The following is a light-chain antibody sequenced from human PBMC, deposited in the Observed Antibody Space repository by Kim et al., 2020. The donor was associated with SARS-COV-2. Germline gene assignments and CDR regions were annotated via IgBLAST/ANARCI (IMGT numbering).Light chain of an antibody. Sequence: QSALTQPASVSGSPGQSTTISCTGTSSDVGGYNYVSWYQQHPGKAPKRMIYDVSKRPSGVSNRFSGSKSGNTASLTISGLQAEDEADYYCSSYTSSSTSWVFGGGTQLTVL. CDR2: DVS. CDR1: SSDVGGYNY. CDR3: SSYTSSSTSWV. J-gene: IGLJ3*02. V-gene: IGLV2-14*01.